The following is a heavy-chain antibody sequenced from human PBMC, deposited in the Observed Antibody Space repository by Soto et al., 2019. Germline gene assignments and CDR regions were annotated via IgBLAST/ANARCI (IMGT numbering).Heavy chain of an antibody. D-gene: IGHD3-10*01. CDR3: ARERNDGSGSYYRTFDY. CDR2: FDPEDGST. V-gene: IGHV1-24*01. CDR1: GYTLTELS. Sequence: ASVKVSCKVSGYTLTELSMHWVRQAPGKGLEWMGGFDPEDGSTSYAQNFQGRVTMTRDTSTTTVYMELTSLRSEDTAVYYCARERNDGSGSYYRTFDYWGQGALVTVSS. J-gene: IGHJ4*02.